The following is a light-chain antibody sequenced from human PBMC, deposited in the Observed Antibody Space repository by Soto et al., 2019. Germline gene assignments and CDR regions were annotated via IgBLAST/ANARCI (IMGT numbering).Light chain of an antibody. V-gene: IGLV3-21*04. J-gene: IGLJ2*01. CDR3: QVWGMGSGVA. CDR1: NIGSKS. CDR2: YDS. Sequence: SYVLTQAPSVSVAPGKTARVTCGGNNIGSKSLHWYQQKPGQAPVLVIYYDSDRPSGVPERFSGSNSGNMATLTISRVEAGDEADYYCQVWGMGSGVAFGGGTKVTVL.